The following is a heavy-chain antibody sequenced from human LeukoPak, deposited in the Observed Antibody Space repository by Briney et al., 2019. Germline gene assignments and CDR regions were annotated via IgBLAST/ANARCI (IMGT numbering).Heavy chain of an antibody. V-gene: IGHV4-30-2*01. CDR2: IYHSGST. CDR3: ARQGYTYADDF. CDR1: GGSVTSGGYS. D-gene: IGHD5-18*01. J-gene: IGHJ4*02. Sequence: PSQTLSLTCTVSGGSVTSGGYSGTWIRQPPGKGLEWIGYIYHSGSTYYNPSLKSRLTISVDRSKNQISLKLSSVTAADTAVYFCARQGYTYADDFWGQGTLVTVSS.